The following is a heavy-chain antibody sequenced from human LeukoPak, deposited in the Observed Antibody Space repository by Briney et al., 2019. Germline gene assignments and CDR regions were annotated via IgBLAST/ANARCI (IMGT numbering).Heavy chain of an antibody. D-gene: IGHD6-19*01. Sequence: SETLSLTCTVSGGSISSYYWSWIRQPPGKGLEWIGYIYYSGSTNYNPSLKSRVTISVDKSKNQFSLKLSSVTAADTAVYYCARLDARMAGTSFDYWGQGTLVTVSS. V-gene: IGHV4-59*12. J-gene: IGHJ4*02. CDR1: GGSISSYY. CDR3: ARLDARMAGTSFDY. CDR2: IYYSGST.